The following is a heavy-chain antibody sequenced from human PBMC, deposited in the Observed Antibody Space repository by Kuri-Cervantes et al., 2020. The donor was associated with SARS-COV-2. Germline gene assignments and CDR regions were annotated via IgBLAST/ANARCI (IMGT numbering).Heavy chain of an antibody. Sequence: GSLRLSCTVSGGSISTYYWSWIRQPPGKGLEWIGYLYYSGSTNYNPSLKSRVTISLDTSKNQFSLKLSSVTAADTAVYYCAREGYCSGGSCFDYWGQGTLVTVSS. J-gene: IGHJ4*02. V-gene: IGHV4-59*01. CDR2: LYYSGST. CDR1: GGSISTYY. CDR3: AREGYCSGGSCFDY. D-gene: IGHD2-15*01.